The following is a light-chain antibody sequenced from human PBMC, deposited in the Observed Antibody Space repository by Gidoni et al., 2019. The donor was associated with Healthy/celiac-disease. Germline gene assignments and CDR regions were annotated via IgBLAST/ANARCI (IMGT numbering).Light chain of an antibody. V-gene: IGLV2-14*01. CDR1: SSDVGGYNY. CDR3: SSYTSSSTPYV. J-gene: IGLJ1*01. Sequence: QSALTQPASLSGSPAQSITISCTGTSSDVGGYNYVSWYQQHPGKAPKLMIYDVSNRPSGVSKRFSGSKSGNTASLTISGLQAEDEADYYCSSYTSSSTPYVFGTGTKVNVL. CDR2: DVS.